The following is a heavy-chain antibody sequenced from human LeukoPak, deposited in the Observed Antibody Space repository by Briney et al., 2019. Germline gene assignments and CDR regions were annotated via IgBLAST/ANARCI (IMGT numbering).Heavy chain of an antibody. CDR2: INAGNGNT. CDR3: ARDQWVTLYYFDY. V-gene: IGHV1-3*01. Sequence: ASVKVSCKASGYIFTDYAMHWVRQAPGQRLEWMGWINAGNGNTKYSQKFQGRVTITRDTSASTAYMELSSLRSEDTAVYYCARDQWVTLYYFDYWGQGTLVTVSS. J-gene: IGHJ4*02. D-gene: IGHD5-18*01. CDR1: GYIFTDYA.